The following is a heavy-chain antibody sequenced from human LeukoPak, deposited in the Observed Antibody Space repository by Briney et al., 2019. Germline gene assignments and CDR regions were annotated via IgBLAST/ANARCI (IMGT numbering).Heavy chain of an antibody. D-gene: IGHD3-10*01. Sequence: SETLSLTCAVYGGSFSGYYWSWIRQPPGKGLEWIGEINHSGSTNYNPSLKSRVTISVDTSKNQFSLKLSSVTAADTAVYYCARVEPLLAPDYWGQGTLVTVSS. CDR2: INHSGST. CDR3: ARVEPLLAPDY. J-gene: IGHJ4*02. V-gene: IGHV4-34*01. CDR1: GGSFSGYY.